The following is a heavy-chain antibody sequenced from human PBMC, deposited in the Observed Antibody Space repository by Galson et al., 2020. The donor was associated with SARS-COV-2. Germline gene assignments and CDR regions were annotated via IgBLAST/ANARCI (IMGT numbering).Heavy chain of an antibody. CDR3: ARVRVDTGIDREFDI. V-gene: IGHV4-34*01. J-gene: IGHJ3*02. CDR2: INHSGNT. D-gene: IGHD5-18*01. CDR1: GGSLGGDY. Sequence: SETLSLTCAVYGGSLGGDYWTWIRQSPGKGLEWIEEINHSGNTHYNPSLKSRATISVDTSMKQFSLKLITMTAADTSMYDCARVRVDTGIDREFDIWGRGTMVTVSS.